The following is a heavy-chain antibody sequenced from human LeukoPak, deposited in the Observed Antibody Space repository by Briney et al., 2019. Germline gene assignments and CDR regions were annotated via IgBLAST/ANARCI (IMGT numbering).Heavy chain of an antibody. J-gene: IGHJ6*02. CDR2: INSDGSST. CDR3: ARAPLNYYDSSVYYGMDV. V-gene: IGHV3-74*01. D-gene: IGHD3-22*01. Sequence: GGSLRLSCAASGFTFGSYWMHWVRQAPGKGLVWVSRINSDGSSTSYADSVKGRFTISRDNAKNTLYLQMNSLRAEDTAVYYCARAPLNYYDSSVYYGMDVWGQGTTVTVSS. CDR1: GFTFGSYW.